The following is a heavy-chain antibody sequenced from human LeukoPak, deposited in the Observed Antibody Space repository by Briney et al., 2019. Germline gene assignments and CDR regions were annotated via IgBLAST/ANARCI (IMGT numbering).Heavy chain of an antibody. V-gene: IGHV1-18*01. J-gene: IGHJ5*02. CDR2: ISAYNGNT. CDR3: ARPQNYCSGGSCYSGDWFDP. Sequence: ASVKVSCKASGYTFTSYGISWVRQAPGQGLEWMGWISAYNGNTNYAQKLQGRVTMTTDTSTSTAYMELRSLRSDDTAVYYCARPQNYCSGGSCYSGDWFDPWGQGTLVTVSS. D-gene: IGHD2-15*01. CDR1: GYTFTSYG.